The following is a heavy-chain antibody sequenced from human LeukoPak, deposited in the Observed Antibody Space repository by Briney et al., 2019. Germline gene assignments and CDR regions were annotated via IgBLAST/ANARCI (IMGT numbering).Heavy chain of an antibody. V-gene: IGHV3-11*04. D-gene: IGHD6-13*01. CDR3: AKDIEAAGLFFDY. J-gene: IGHJ4*02. CDR1: GFTFSEYH. Sequence: GGSLRLSCAASGFTFSEYHMAWIRQAPGKGLQWVSYISNGGDIYYADSVKGRFTISRDNAKNSLYLQMNSLRAGDTALYYCAKDIEAAGLFFDYWGQGTLVTVSS. CDR2: ISNGGDI.